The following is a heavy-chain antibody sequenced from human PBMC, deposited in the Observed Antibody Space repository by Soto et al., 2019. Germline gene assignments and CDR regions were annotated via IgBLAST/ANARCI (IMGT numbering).Heavy chain of an antibody. CDR3: ARDHPSLRYFEWFNYGMDV. J-gene: IGHJ6*02. V-gene: IGHV3-30-3*01. CDR1: GFTFSSYA. Sequence: GGSLRLSCAASGFTFSSYAMHWVRQAPGKGLEWVAVISYDGSNKYYADSVKGRFTISRDNSKNTLYLQMNSLRAEDTAVYYCARDHPSLRYFEWFNYGMDVWGQGTTVTVSS. D-gene: IGHD3-9*01. CDR2: ISYDGSNK.